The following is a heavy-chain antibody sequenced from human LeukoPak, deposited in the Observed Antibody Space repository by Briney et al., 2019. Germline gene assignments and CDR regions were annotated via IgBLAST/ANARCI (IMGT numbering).Heavy chain of an antibody. D-gene: IGHD3-10*01. CDR3: ARINYYGSARDY. CDR2: IYYSGST. CDR1: GGSISSYY. V-gene: IGHV4-59*08. J-gene: IGHJ4*02. Sequence: SETLSLTCTVSGGSISSYYWSWIRQPPGKGLEWIGYIYYSGSTNYNPSLKSRVTISVDTSKNQFSLKLSSVTAADTAVYYCARINYYGSARDYWGQGTLVTVSS.